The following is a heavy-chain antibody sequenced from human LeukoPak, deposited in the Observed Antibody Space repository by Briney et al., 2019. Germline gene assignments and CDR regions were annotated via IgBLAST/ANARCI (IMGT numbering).Heavy chain of an antibody. CDR2: INHSGST. J-gene: IGHJ4*02. CDR1: GGSFSGYY. Sequence: SETLSLTCAVYGGSFSGYYWSWVRQPPGKGLEGIGEINHSGSTNYNPSLKSRVTISVDTSKNQFSLNLSSVTAADTAVYYCARGRYSSSWYDGFDYWGQGTLVTVSS. D-gene: IGHD6-13*01. V-gene: IGHV4-34*01. CDR3: ARGRYSSSWYDGFDY.